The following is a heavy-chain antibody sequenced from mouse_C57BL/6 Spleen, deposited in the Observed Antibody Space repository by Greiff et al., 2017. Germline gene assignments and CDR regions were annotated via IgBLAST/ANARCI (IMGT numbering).Heavy chain of an antibody. Sequence: VQLQQSGAELVKPGASVKLSCTASGFNIKDYYMHWVKQRTEQGLEWIGRIDPEDGETKYDPKFQGTATVTADTSSNTAYLQLSSLTSEDTAVLYCAEGVGKDHGGWGQGTTLTVSS. CDR3: AEGVGKDHGG. CDR2: IDPEDGET. D-gene: IGHD2-1*01. V-gene: IGHV14-2*01. CDR1: GFNIKDYY. J-gene: IGHJ2*01.